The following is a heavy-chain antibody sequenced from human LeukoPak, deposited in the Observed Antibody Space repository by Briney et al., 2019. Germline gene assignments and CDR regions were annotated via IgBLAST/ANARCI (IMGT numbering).Heavy chain of an antibody. Sequence: SETLSLTCTVSGGSISSYYWNWIRQPPGKGLEWIGYLYYSGSTNYNPSLKSRVTISVDTSNNQFSLKLSSVTAADTAVYYCARDEAGDYWGQGTLVTVSS. J-gene: IGHJ4*02. CDR3: ARDEAGDY. CDR2: LYYSGST. V-gene: IGHV4-59*01. CDR1: GGSISSYY.